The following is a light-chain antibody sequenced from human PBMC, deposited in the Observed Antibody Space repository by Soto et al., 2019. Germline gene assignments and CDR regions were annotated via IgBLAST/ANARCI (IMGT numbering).Light chain of an antibody. CDR2: DAS. CDR3: HQYHNWT. CDR1: HSVSSY. Sequence: EIVLTQSPATLSLSPGERATLSCRASHSVSSYLAWYQQKPDQAPRLLIYDASTRATGIPARFSGRGSGTEFTLTISSLQSEDFAVYSCHQYHNWTFGQGTKVDIK. V-gene: IGKV3-15*01. J-gene: IGKJ1*01.